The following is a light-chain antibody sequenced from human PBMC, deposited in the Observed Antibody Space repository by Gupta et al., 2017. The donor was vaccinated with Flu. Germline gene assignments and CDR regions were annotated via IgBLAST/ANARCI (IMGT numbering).Light chain of an antibody. V-gene: IGLV2-11*01. Sequence: SALTQPRSVSGSPGHSVTISCTGTSNDVGTYKYVSWYQQHPGKAPKLMIYDVTKRPSGVPDRFSVSKSDNTASLTISGLQAEDEADYYCCSYAGSYTGVFGGGTKLTVL. CDR3: CSYAGSYTGV. J-gene: IGLJ2*01. CDR2: DVT. CDR1: SNDVGTYKY.